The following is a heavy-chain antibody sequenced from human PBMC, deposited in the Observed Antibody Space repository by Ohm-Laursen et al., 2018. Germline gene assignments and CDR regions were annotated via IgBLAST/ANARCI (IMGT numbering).Heavy chain of an antibody. CDR1: GYTFTSYG. CDR2: ISAYNGNT. CDR3: ARDWEGHRIVGATSAY. D-gene: IGHD1-26*01. V-gene: IGHV1-18*01. Sequence: GSSVKVSCKASGYTFTSYGISWVRQAPGQGLEWMGWISAYNGNTNYAQKLQGRVTMTTDTSTSTAYMELRSLRSDDTAVYYCARDWEGHRIVGATSAYWGQGTLVTVSS. J-gene: IGHJ4*02.